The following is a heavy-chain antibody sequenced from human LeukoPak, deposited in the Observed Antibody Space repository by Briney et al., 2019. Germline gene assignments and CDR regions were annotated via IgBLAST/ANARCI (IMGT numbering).Heavy chain of an antibody. J-gene: IGHJ5*02. CDR1: GGSISSGGYY. V-gene: IGHV4-31*03. CDR3: AREVVPAAIQGTNWFDP. CDR2: IYYSGST. Sequence: SQTLSLTCTVSGGSISSGGYYWSWIRQHPGKGLEWIGHIYYSGSTYYNPSLKSRVTISVDTSKNQFSLKLSSVTAADTAVYYCAREVVPAAIQGTNWFDPWGQGTLVTVSS. D-gene: IGHD2-2*01.